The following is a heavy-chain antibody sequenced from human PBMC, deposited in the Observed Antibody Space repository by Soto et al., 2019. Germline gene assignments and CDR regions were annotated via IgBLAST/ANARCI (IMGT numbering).Heavy chain of an antibody. J-gene: IGHJ2*01. CDR3: ARDKLDNRYFDL. D-gene: IGHD1-1*01. V-gene: IGHV6-1*01. CDR2: TYYRSKWFH. Sequence: LSLTCVISGDSVSSNSVAWNWIRQSPSRGLEWLGRTYYRSKWFHDFAISVNTRITINPDTSKNQFSLHLHSVTLDDTAVYYCARDKLDNRYFDLWGRGTLVTVSS. CDR1: GDSVSSNSVA.